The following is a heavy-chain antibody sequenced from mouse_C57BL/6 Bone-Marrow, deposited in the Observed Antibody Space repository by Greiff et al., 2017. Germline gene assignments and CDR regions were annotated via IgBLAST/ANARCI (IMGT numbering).Heavy chain of an antibody. J-gene: IGHJ3*01. D-gene: IGHD1-1*01. CDR2: ISDGGSYT. V-gene: IGHV5-4*01. CDR3: ARDPITTVVKGFAY. CDR1: GFTFSSYA. Sequence: EVQGVESGGGLVKPGGSLKLSCAASGFTFSSYAMSWVRQTPEKRLEWVATISDGGSYTYYPDNVKGRFTIYRENAKNNLYLQMSHLKSEDTSMYYCARDPITTVVKGFAYWGQGTLVTVSA.